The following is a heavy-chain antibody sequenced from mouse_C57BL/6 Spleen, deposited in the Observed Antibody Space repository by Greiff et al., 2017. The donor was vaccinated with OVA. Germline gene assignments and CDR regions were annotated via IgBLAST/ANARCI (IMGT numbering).Heavy chain of an antibody. CDR2: ISSGGSYT. CDR1: GFTFSSYG. D-gene: IGHD1-1*01. J-gene: IGHJ3*01. Sequence: EVMLVESVGDLVKPGGSLKLSCAASGFTFSSYGMSWVRQTPDKRLEWVATISSGGSYTYYPDSVKGRFTISRDNAKNTLYLQMSSLKSEDTAMYYCARHYGSSLAWFAYWGQGTLVTVSA. CDR3: ARHYGSSLAWFAY. V-gene: IGHV5-6*01.